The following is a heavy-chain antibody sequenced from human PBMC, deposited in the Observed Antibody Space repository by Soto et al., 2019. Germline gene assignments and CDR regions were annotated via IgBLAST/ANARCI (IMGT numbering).Heavy chain of an antibody. D-gene: IGHD3-3*01. CDR2: IYWNDDK. V-gene: IGHV2-5*01. CDR1: GFSLRESGVG. Sequence: GSGPTLVNPTQTLTLTCTFSGFSLRESGVGVGWIRQPPGKALEWLALIYWNDDKRYSPSLRSRLTITEDTSKKQVVLRMTNMDPVDTGTYYCAQRRGETLDYNWFDPWGQGXQVTVSS. CDR3: AQRRGETLDYNWFDP. J-gene: IGHJ5*02.